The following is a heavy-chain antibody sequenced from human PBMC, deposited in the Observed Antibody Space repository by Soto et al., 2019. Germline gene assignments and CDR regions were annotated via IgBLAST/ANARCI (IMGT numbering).Heavy chain of an antibody. D-gene: IGHD6-6*01. CDR3: AKAGQLAVFDY. J-gene: IGHJ4*02. V-gene: IGHV3-30*18. CDR1: GFTFSSYG. CDR2: ISYDGSNK. Sequence: PGGSLRLSCAASGFTFSSYGMHWVRQAPGKGLEWVAVISYDGSNKYYADSVKGRFTISRDNSKNTLYLQMSSLRAEDTAVYYCAKAGQLAVFDYWGQGTLVTVSS.